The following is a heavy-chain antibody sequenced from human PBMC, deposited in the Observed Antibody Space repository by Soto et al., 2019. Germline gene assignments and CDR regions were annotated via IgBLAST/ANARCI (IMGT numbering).Heavy chain of an antibody. CDR3: ARDTKYYYDSSGTWNYFDY. CDR2: IWYDGSNK. D-gene: IGHD3-22*01. J-gene: IGHJ4*02. V-gene: IGHV3-33*01. CDR1: GFTFSSYG. Sequence: GGSLRLSCAASGFTFSSYGMHWVRQAPGKGLEWVAVIWYDGSNKYYADSVKGRFTISRDNSKNTLYLQMNSLRAEDTAVYYCARDTKYYYDSSGTWNYFDYWGQGTLVTVSS.